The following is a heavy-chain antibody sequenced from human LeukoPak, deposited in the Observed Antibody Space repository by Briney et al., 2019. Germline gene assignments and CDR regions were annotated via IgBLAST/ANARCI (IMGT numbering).Heavy chain of an antibody. CDR3: ARTVVVAQFDS. CDR2: IYYSGST. Sequence: PSETLSLTCTVSGGSISSYYWSWIRQPPGKGLEWIGYIYYSGSTNYNPSLKSRVTISRDTSKNQFSLKMSSVTAADTAMYYCARTVVVAQFDSWGQGTLVTVSS. V-gene: IGHV4-59*12. D-gene: IGHD2-15*01. CDR1: GGSISSYY. J-gene: IGHJ4*02.